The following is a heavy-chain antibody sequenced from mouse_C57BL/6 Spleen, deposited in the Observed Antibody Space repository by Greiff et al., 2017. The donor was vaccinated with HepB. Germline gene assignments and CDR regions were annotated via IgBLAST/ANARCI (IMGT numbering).Heavy chain of an antibody. CDR3: ARDYYGNSYYYAMDY. CDR2: IYPGSGNT. Sequence: LVESGAELVRPGASVKLSCKASGYTFTDYYINWVKQRPGQGLEWIARIYPGSGNTYYNEKFKGKATLTAEKSSSTAYMQLSSLTSEDSAVYFCARDYYGNSYYYAMDYWGQGTSVTVSS. J-gene: IGHJ4*01. CDR1: GYTFTDYY. D-gene: IGHD2-1*01. V-gene: IGHV1-76*01.